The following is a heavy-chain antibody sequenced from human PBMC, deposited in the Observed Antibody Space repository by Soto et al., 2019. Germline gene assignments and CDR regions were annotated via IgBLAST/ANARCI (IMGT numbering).Heavy chain of an antibody. J-gene: IGHJ4*02. Sequence: QVQLVESGGGVVQPGRSLRLSCAASGFTFSSYGMHWVRQAPGKGLEWVAVISYDGSNKYYADSVKGRFTISRDNSKNTLYLQMNSVRAEDTAGYYCAKDLVGATDYWGQGTLVTVSS. CDR2: ISYDGSNK. CDR3: AKDLVGATDY. V-gene: IGHV3-30*18. D-gene: IGHD1-26*01. CDR1: GFTFSSYG.